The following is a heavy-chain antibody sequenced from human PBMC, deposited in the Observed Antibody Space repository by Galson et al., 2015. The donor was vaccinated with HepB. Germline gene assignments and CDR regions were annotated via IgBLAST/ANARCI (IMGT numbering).Heavy chain of an antibody. J-gene: IGHJ3*02. Sequence: SGGTFSSYAISWVRQAPGQGLEWMGGIIPIFGTANYAQKFQGRVTITADKSTSTAYMELSSLRSEDTAVYYCARQIAAAGTVSAFDIWGQGTMVTVSS. V-gene: IGHV1-69*06. CDR2: IIPIFGTA. CDR1: GGTFSSYA. D-gene: IGHD6-13*01. CDR3: ARQIAAAGTVSAFDI.